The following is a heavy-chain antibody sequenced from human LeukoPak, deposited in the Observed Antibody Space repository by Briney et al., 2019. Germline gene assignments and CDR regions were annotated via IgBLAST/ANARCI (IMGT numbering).Heavy chain of an antibody. CDR2: IKQDGSEK. CDR1: GFTFSSYW. CDR3: ARDPSIRGYSYGYWDY. J-gene: IGHJ4*02. Sequence: QPGGSLRLSCAASGFTFSSYWMNWVRQAPGKGLEWVANIKQDGSEKYYVDSVKGRFTISRDISKNTLYLQMNSLRAEDTAVYYCARDPSIRGYSYGYWDYWGRGTLVTVSS. V-gene: IGHV3-7*01. D-gene: IGHD5-18*01.